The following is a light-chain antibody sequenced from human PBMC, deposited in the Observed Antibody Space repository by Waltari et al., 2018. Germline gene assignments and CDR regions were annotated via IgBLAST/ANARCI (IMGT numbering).Light chain of an antibody. V-gene: IGLV1-40*01. CDR2: GHN. CDR1: RPNHRAPYA. Sequence: QSVLTPPPSVSGPPGQRAPISRARRRPNHRAPYAAPRYPQLPGTAPKLLIYGHNNRPSGVPDRFSGSKSGTSASLAITGLQAEDEADYYCQSYDNRLSGVIFGGGTRLTVL. J-gene: IGLJ2*01. CDR3: QSYDNRLSGVI.